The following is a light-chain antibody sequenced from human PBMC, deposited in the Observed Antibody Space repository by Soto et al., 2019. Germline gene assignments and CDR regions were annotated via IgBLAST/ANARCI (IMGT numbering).Light chain of an antibody. CDR1: SSNIGAGYV. CDR2: SDN. Sequence: QSVLTQPPSVSGAPGQRVTISCTGSSSNIGAGYVVHWYQQLPGAAPKLLIFSDNNRPSGVPDRFSGSKSGTSASLAITGLQTEDEAEYYCQSYDNNSDYVFGTGTKLTVL. V-gene: IGLV1-40*01. CDR3: QSYDNNSDYV. J-gene: IGLJ1*01.